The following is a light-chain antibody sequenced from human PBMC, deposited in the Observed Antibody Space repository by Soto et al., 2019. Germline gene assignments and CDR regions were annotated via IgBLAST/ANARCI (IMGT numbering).Light chain of an antibody. CDR2: MAS. CDR1: QNLNSW. CDR3: QQYNSYSSGT. Sequence: DIQMTQSPSTLSASVGDRVTITCRASQNLNSWLAWYQQKPGKAPKLLIYMASSLESGVPSRFSGSGSGTEFTLTINSLQPDDFAIYYCQQYNSYSSGTFGQGTKVDIK. J-gene: IGKJ1*01. V-gene: IGKV1-5*03.